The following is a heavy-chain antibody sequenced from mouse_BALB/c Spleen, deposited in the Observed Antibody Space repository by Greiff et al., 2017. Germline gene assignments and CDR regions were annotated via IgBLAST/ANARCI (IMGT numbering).Heavy chain of an antibody. CDR3: AREGYGNYGSMDY. CDR1: GYSITSGYY. J-gene: IGHJ4*01. Sequence: DVQLVESGPGLVKPSQSLSLTCSVTGYSITSGYYWNWIRQFPGNKLEWMGYISYDGSNNYNPSLKNRISITRDTSKNQFFLKLNSVTTEDTATYYCAREGYGNYGSMDYWGQGTSVTVSS. D-gene: IGHD2-1*01. CDR2: ISYDGSN. V-gene: IGHV3-6*02.